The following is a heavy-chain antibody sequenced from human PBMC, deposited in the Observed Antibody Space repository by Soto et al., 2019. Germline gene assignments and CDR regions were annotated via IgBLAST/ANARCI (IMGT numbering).Heavy chain of an antibody. Sequence: AGGSLRLSCAASGFTFSRFGMHWVRQAPGKGLEWVALISYDGGNQYYGDSARDRFTITRDNSKNTVFLQMNSLREEDTAVYYCAKDGCPDGICYVRDHWFDPWGQGAQVTVSS. CDR3: AKDGCPDGICYVRDHWFDP. CDR1: GFTFSRFG. CDR2: ISYDGGNQ. D-gene: IGHD2-8*01. J-gene: IGHJ5*02. V-gene: IGHV3-30*18.